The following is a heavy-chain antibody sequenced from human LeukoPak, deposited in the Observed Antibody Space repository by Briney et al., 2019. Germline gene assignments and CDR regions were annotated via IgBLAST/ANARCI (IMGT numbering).Heavy chain of an antibody. CDR2: IYNSGIT. D-gene: IGHD3-10*01. J-gene: IGHJ6*02. CDR3: ARGDRMWFGERDV. CDR1: GGSISSSSYY. V-gene: IGHV4-31*03. Sequence: PSETLSLTCTVSGGSISSSSYYWGWIRQHPGKGLEWIGNIYNSGITHYNPSLKSRIIMSVDTSKNQFSLKLSSVTAADTAVYYCARGDRMWFGERDVWGQGTTVTVSS.